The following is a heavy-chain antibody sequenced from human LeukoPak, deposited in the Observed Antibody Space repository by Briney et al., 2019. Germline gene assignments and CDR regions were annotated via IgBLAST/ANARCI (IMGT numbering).Heavy chain of an antibody. Sequence: SGTLSLTCAVSGGSISSSNWWSWVRQPPGKGLEWIGEIYHSGSTNYNPSLKSRVTISVDTSKNQFSLKLSSVTAADTAVYYCATTGALTTVTTGHPIVAFDIWGQGTMVTVSS. CDR3: ATTGALTTVTTGHPIVAFDI. CDR2: IYHSGST. J-gene: IGHJ3*02. D-gene: IGHD4-17*01. V-gene: IGHV4-4*02. CDR1: GGSISSSNW.